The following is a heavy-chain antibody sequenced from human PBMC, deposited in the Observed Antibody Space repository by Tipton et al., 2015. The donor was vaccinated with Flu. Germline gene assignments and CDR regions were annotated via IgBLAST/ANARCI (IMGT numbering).Heavy chain of an antibody. J-gene: IGHJ1*01. Sequence: TLSLTCTVSGFSISSGYYWAWIRQPPGKGLEWIGSIYHIGSTYYNPSLKSRVTISVDTSKDQFSLRLTSVTAADTAPYYCASVTNNYESLEFWGQGTLVTVSS. CDR2: IYHIGST. V-gene: IGHV4-38-2*02. D-gene: IGHD3-22*01. CDR3: ASVTNNYESLEF. CDR1: GFSISSGYY.